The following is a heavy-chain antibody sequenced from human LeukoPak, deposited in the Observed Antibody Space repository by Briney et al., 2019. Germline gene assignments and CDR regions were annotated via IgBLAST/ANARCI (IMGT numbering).Heavy chain of an antibody. CDR2: INSDGSST. V-gene: IGHV3-74*01. CDR3: ARDYYGYYFDY. J-gene: IGHJ4*02. D-gene: IGHD1-26*01. CDR1: GSTFSTYW. Sequence: GGSLRLSCAASGSTFSTYWMHWVRQAPGKGLVWVSRINSDGSSTNYADSVEGRFTISRDNAKNTLYLQMDSLRVEDTAVYYCARDYYGYYFDYWGQGTLVTVSS.